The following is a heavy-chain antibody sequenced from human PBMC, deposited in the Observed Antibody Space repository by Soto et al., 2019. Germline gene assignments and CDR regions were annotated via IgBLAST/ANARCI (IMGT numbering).Heavy chain of an antibody. CDR3: ARGSGRLSF. V-gene: IGHV3-33*01. Sequence: QVQLVESGGGVVQPGRSLRLSCAASGFTFSSYGMHWVRKAPGKGLEWVAVIWYDGSNKYYADSVKGRFTISRDNSKNTLYLQMNSLRAEDTAVYYCARGSGRLSFWGQGTLVTVSS. CDR1: GFTFSSYG. CDR2: IWYDGSNK. D-gene: IGHD5-12*01. J-gene: IGHJ4*02.